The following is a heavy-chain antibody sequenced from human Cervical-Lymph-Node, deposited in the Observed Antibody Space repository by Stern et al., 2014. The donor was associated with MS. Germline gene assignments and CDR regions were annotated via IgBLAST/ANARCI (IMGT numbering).Heavy chain of an antibody. Sequence: EVQLVESGGGLIQPGGSLRLSCAASGFTVSTNYMSWVRQAPGKGLEWISLIFSGGSKYYADSVKGRFTISRDNSRNTMFLQMNSLRRDDTAVYYCARGQQRLSWGQGTLVTVSS. J-gene: IGHJ1*01. CDR3: ARGQQRLS. CDR1: GFTVSTNY. D-gene: IGHD6-13*01. V-gene: IGHV3-53*01. CDR2: IFSGGSK.